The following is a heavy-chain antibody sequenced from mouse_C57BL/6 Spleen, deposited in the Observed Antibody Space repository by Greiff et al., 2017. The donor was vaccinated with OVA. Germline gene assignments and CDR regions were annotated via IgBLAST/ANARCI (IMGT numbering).Heavy chain of an antibody. Sequence: EVQLVESGGGLVKPGGSLKLSCAASGFTFSDYGMHWVRQAPEKGLEWVAYISSGSSTIYYADTVKGRFTISRDNAKNNLFLQMTSLRYEDTAMYYCARRPTMVTPFDYWGQGTTLTVSS. CDR1: GFTFSDYG. J-gene: IGHJ2*01. CDR2: ISSGSSTI. CDR3: ARRPTMVTPFDY. D-gene: IGHD2-9*01. V-gene: IGHV5-17*01.